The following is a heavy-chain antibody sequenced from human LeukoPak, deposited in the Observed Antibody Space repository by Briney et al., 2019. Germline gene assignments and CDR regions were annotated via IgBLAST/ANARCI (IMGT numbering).Heavy chain of an antibody. CDR3: ARLVSVGPSLQRPTIDAFDF. Sequence: ASVKVCCKASGYTFTGYYMHWVRQAPGQGVEWMGWINPNSGGTNYAQKFQGRVTMTRDTSISTAYMELSRLRSDDTAVYYCARLVSVGPSLQRPTIDAFDFWGQGTMVTVSS. D-gene: IGHD1-1*01. V-gene: IGHV1-2*02. CDR2: INPNSGGT. J-gene: IGHJ3*01. CDR1: GYTFTGYY.